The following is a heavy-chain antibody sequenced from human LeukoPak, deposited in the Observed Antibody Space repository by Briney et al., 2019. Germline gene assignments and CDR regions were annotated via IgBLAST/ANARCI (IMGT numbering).Heavy chain of an antibody. V-gene: IGHV3-53*01. Sequence: GGSLRLSCAASGFTVSSNYMTWVRQAPGKGLEWVSVIYSGGGTYYADSVKGRFTISRDNSKNTLYLQMNSLRAEDTAVYYCATRKSRYGGDYWGRGTLVTVSS. CDR2: IYSGGGT. J-gene: IGHJ4*02. CDR3: ATRKSRYGGDY. CDR1: GFTVSSNY. D-gene: IGHD3-10*01.